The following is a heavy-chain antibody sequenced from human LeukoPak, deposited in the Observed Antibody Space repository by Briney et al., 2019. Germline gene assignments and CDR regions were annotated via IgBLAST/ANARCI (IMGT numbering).Heavy chain of an antibody. CDR3: ARDLDFWSGYYNWFDP. CDR1: GFTFDDYA. J-gene: IGHJ5*02. CDR2: ISWNSGSI. Sequence: PGGSLRLSCAASGFTFDDYAMHWVRQAPGKGLEWVSGISWNSGSIGYADSVKGRFTISRDNAKNSLYLQMNSLRAEDTAVYYCARDLDFWSGYYNWFDPWGQGTLVTVSS. V-gene: IGHV3-9*01. D-gene: IGHD3-3*01.